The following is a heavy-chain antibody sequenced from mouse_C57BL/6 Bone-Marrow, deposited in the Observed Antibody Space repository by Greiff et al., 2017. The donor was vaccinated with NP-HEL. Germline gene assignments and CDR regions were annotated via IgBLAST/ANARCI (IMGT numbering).Heavy chain of an antibody. CDR1: GFTFSSYG. Sequence: VQLVESGGDLVKPGGSLKLSCAASGFTFSSYGMSWVRQTPDKRLEWVATISSGGSYTYYPDSVKGRFTISRDNAKNTLYLQMSSLKSEDTAMYYWARLNWALDYWGQGTTLTVSS. CDR3: ARLNWALDY. CDR2: ISSGGSYT. D-gene: IGHD4-1*01. J-gene: IGHJ2*01. V-gene: IGHV5-6*01.